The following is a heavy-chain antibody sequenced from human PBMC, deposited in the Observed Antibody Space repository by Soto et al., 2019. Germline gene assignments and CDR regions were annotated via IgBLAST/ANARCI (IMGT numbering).Heavy chain of an antibody. CDR3: ASLGYDSSGYYSDAFDI. D-gene: IGHD3-22*01. CDR2: ISYDGSNK. Sequence: PGGSLRLSCAASGFTFSSYAMHWVRQAPGRGLEWVAVISYDGSNKYYADSVKGRFTISRDNSKNTLYLQMNSLRAEDTAVYYCASLGYDSSGYYSDAFDIWGQGTMVTV. CDR1: GFTFSSYA. J-gene: IGHJ3*02. V-gene: IGHV3-30-3*01.